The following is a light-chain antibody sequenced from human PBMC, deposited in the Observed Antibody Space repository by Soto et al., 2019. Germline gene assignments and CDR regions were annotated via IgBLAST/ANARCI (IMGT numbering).Light chain of an antibody. CDR2: GAS. Sequence: EIVMTQSPATLSVSPGERATLSCRASQSVNSNLAWYQQKPGQAPRLLIYGASTRATGIPARFSGSGSGTEFTLAISSLQPEDFAVYYCQQYNNWPPWTFGQGTKVDIK. J-gene: IGKJ1*01. CDR3: QQYNNWPPWT. V-gene: IGKV3-15*01. CDR1: QSVNSN.